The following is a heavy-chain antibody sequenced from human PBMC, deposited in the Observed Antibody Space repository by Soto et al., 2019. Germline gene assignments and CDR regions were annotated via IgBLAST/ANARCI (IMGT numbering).Heavy chain of an antibody. CDR2: ISTTSSSI. V-gene: IGHV3-48*02. J-gene: IGHJ4*02. CDR3: ASKRVPFDY. Sequence: RGSLRLSCAASGFTFSSYAMSWVRQAPGKGLEWISYISTTSSSIYYADSVKGRFTISRDNAKNSLFLQMNSLRDEDTAVYYCASKRVPFDYSGQGALVSVSS. D-gene: IGHD3-3*01. CDR1: GFTFSSYA.